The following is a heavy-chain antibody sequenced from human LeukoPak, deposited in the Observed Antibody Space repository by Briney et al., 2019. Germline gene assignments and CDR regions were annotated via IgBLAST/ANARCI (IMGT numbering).Heavy chain of an antibody. J-gene: IGHJ4*02. CDR2: ISSSSRTI. Sequence: GGSLRLSCATSGFIFSSYSMNWVRQAPGKGLEWVSYISSSSRTIYYADSAKGRFTISRVNAKNSLYLQMNSLRAEDTALYYCARVGGRPYYFDYWGQGTLVTVSS. CDR3: ARVGGRPYYFDY. CDR1: GFIFSSYS. V-gene: IGHV3-48*01.